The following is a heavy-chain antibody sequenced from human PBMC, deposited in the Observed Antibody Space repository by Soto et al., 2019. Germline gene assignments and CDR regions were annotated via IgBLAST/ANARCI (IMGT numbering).Heavy chain of an antibody. CDR2: ISYDGSNK. J-gene: IGHJ4*02. CDR1: GFTFSSYG. CDR3: AKDLSGSGPTVFDY. Sequence: GGSLRLSCAASGFTFSSYGMHWVRQAPGKGLEWVAVISYDGSNKYYADSVKGRFTISRDNSKNTLYLQMNSLRAEDTAVYYCAKDLSGSGPTVFDYWGQGTLVTVSS. D-gene: IGHD6-19*01. V-gene: IGHV3-30*18.